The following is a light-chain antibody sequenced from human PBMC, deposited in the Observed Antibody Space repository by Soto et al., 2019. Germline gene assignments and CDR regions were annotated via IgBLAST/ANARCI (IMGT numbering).Light chain of an antibody. V-gene: IGLV2-14*01. CDR3: SAYTRSNTYV. Sequence: QSALTQPASVSGSPGQSITISCTGSSSDIGAYNFVSWFQHHPGKDPKLMIYDVNNRPSGVSNRFSGSKSGNTASLTISGLQLEDEADYYCSAYTRSNTYVFGTGTKVTVL. CDR2: DVN. J-gene: IGLJ1*01. CDR1: SSDIGAYNF.